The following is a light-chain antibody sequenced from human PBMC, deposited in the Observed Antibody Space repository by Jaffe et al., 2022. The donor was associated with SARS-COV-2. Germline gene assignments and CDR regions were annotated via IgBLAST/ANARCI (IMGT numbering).Light chain of an antibody. V-gene: IGKV1-5*03. CDR2: KAS. CDR1: QSISIW. J-gene: IGKJ4*01. CDR3: QHYSGY. Sequence: DIQMTQSPSTLSASVGDRVTITCRASQSISIWLAWYQQKPGKAPKVLIYKASSLQSGVPSRFSGSGSGTEFTFTISSLQPDDFATYYCQHYSGYFGGGTKVEIK.